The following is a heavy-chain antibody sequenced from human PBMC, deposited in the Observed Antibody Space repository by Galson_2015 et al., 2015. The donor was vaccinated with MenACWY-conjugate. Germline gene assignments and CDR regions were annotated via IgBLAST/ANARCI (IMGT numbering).Heavy chain of an antibody. CDR2: IYQSGST. V-gene: IGHV4-4*02. D-gene: IGHD2-21*01. J-gene: IGHJ3*02. Sequence: LSLTCAVSGGSITTMNWWNWVRQPPGKGLEWIGEIYQSGSTNYNPSLKSRVTMSIDTSRNHFSLRLTSVTAADTAVYYCARGLVVVNAKDAFDIWGQWTMVTVSS. CDR1: GGSITTMNW. CDR3: ARGLVVVNAKDAFDI.